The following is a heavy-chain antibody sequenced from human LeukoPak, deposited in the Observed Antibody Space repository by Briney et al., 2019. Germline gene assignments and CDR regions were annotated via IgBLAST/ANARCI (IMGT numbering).Heavy chain of an antibody. CDR3: ARDSLDSSGYYLYYYYYMDV. D-gene: IGHD3-22*01. J-gene: IGHJ6*03. CDR1: GFTFSSYG. Sequence: GTLRLSCAASGFTFSSYGMTWVRQPPGKGLEWIGSIYYSGSTYYNPSLKSRVTISVDTSKNQFSLKLSSVTAADTAVYYCARDSLDSSGYYLYYYYYMDVWGKGTTVTVSS. V-gene: IGHV4-39*07. CDR2: IYYSGST.